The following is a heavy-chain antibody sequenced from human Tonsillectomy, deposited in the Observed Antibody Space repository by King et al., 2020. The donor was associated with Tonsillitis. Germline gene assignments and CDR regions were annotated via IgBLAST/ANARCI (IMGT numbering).Heavy chain of an antibody. V-gene: IGHV1-18*04. CDR2: ISAYNGNT. Sequence: VQLVESGAEVKKPGASVKVSCKASGYTFTSYGISWVRQAPGHGLEWMGWISAYNGNTNYAQKLQGRVTMTTDTSTSTAYMELRSLRSDDTAVYYCARDGLFGELLSADAFDIWGQGTMVTVSS. CDR1: GYTFTSYG. J-gene: IGHJ3*02. D-gene: IGHD3-10*02. CDR3: ARDGLFGELLSADAFDI.